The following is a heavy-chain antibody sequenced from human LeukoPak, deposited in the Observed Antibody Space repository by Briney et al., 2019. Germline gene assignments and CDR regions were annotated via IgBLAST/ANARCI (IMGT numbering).Heavy chain of an antibody. Sequence: QPGGSLRLSCAASGFTFRNFWMSWVRQAPGRGLEWVANIHPEGNEKYHVESVKGRFTISRDNAKSSLFLQMNGLKAEDTAVYYCARGDAFSGDHWGQGTLVTVSS. V-gene: IGHV3-7*04. CDR1: GFTFRNFW. CDR2: IHPEGNEK. CDR3: ARGDAFSGDH. J-gene: IGHJ4*02.